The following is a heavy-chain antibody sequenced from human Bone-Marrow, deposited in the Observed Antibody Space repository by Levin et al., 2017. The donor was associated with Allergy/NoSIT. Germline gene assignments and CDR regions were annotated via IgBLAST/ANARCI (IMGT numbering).Heavy chain of an antibody. CDR3: TKESPLSGNFYFDY. Sequence: ASVKVSCAASGFAFSRSAMSWVRQAPGKGLEWVASISSSGRSPYYADAVKGRFAISRDNSKNTLYLEMNSLGAEDSALYYCTKESPLSGNFYFDYWGQGTLVTVSS. CDR2: ISSSGRSP. V-gene: IGHV3-23*01. J-gene: IGHJ4*02. D-gene: IGHD1-26*01. CDR1: GFAFSRSA.